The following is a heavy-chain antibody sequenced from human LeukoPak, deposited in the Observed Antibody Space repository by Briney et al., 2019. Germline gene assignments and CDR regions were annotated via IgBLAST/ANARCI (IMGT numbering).Heavy chain of an antibody. CDR3: AKRVLWSDYVIDY. J-gene: IGHJ4*02. Sequence: GGSLRLSCAASGFTFSSYWMHWVRQAPGKGLEWVSAISGSGGSTYYADSVKGRFTISRDNSKNTLYLQMNSLRAEDTAVYYCAKRVLWSDYVIDYWGQGTLVTVSS. D-gene: IGHD4-17*01. V-gene: IGHV3-23*01. CDR2: ISGSGGST. CDR1: GFTFSSYW.